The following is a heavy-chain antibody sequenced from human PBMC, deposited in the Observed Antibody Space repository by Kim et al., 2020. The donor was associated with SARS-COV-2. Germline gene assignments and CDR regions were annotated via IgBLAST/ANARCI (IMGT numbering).Heavy chain of an antibody. CDR2: S. D-gene: IGHD6-19*01. J-gene: IGHJ4*02. V-gene: IGHV6-1*01. CDR3: ARDSSGSYDY. Sequence: SEYAVSVKSRITISPDTSKNQFSLQLNSVSPEDTAVYYCARDSSGSYDYWGQGTLVTVSS.